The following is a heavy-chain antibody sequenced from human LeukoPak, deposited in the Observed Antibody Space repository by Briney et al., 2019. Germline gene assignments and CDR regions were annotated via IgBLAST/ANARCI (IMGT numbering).Heavy chain of an antibody. J-gene: IGHJ4*02. V-gene: IGHV4-39*01. CDR1: GASIRSSSYY. D-gene: IGHD3-22*01. CDR2: IYYSGST. Sequence: SETLSLTCTVSGASIRSSSYYWGWIRQPPGKGLEWIGTIYYSGSTYYNPSLKSRVTISVDTSKNQFSLKLSSVTAADTAVYYCASGYYYDSGGYFPLDYWGQGTLVTVPS. CDR3: ASGYYYDSGGYFPLDY.